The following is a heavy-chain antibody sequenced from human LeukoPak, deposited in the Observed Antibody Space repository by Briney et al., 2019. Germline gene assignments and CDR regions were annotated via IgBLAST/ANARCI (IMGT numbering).Heavy chain of an antibody. CDR1: GFTFAIYS. D-gene: IGHD6-13*01. CDR2: IDPSSNFI. Sequence: GGSLRLSCAASGFTFAIYSMNWVRQAPGKGLEWVSSIDPSSNFIYYADSMRGRFAVSRDNAKNSVYLQMNSLRAEDTAVYYCAPLNWVYPDGFDIWGQGTMVTVSS. V-gene: IGHV3-21*01. J-gene: IGHJ3*02. CDR3: APLNWVYPDGFDI.